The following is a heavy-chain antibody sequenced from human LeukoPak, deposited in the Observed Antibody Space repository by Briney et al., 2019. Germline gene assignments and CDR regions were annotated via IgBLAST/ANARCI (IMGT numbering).Heavy chain of an antibody. Sequence: GGSLRLSCAASGFTFDDYAMHWVRQAPGKGLEWVSLISWDGGSTYYADSVKGRFTISRDNSKNSLYLQMNSLRAEDTALYYCAKDTRAGRAKGDAFDIWGQGTMVTVSS. D-gene: IGHD3-10*01. CDR3: AKDTRAGRAKGDAFDI. CDR2: ISWDGGST. J-gene: IGHJ3*02. CDR1: GFTFDDYA. V-gene: IGHV3-43D*04.